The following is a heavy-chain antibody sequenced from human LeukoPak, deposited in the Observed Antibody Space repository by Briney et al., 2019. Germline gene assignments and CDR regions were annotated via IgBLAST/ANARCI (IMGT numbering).Heavy chain of an antibody. J-gene: IGHJ4*02. V-gene: IGHV3-11*04. Sequence: GGSLRLSCAASGFTFSDYYMSWIRQAPGKGLEWLSCISSSGSTIYYADSVKGRFTISRDNAKNSLFLQMNSLRAEDTAVYYCARDSCSGDCYFDYWGQGTLVTVSS. CDR1: GFTFSDYY. CDR2: ISSSGSTI. D-gene: IGHD2-21*01. CDR3: ARDSCSGDCYFDY.